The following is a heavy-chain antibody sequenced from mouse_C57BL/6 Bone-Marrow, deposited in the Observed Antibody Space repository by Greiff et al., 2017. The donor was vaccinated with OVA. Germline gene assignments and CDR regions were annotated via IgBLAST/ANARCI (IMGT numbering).Heavy chain of an antibody. CDR3: ARNTLYSSSWYFDV. Sequence: VQLQQSGPELVKPGASVKIPCKASGYTFTDYNMDWVKQSHGKSLEWIGDINPNNGGTIYNQKFKGKATLTVDKSSSTAYMELRSLTSEDTGVYYCARNTLYSSSWYFDVWGTGTTVTVSS. CDR2: INPNNGGT. D-gene: IGHD1-1*01. J-gene: IGHJ1*03. CDR1: GYTFTDYN. V-gene: IGHV1-18*01.